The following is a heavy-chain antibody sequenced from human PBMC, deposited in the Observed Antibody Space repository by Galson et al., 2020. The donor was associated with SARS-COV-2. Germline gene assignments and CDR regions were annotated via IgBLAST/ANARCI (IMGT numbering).Heavy chain of an antibody. D-gene: IGHD1-26*01. CDR3: ASDSGSYYYHYFDY. J-gene: IGHJ4*02. CDR1: GFTFSSYG. Sequence: QAGGSLRLSCAASGFTFSSYGMHWVRQAPGKGLEWVAVISYDGSNKYYADSVKGRFTISRDNSKNTLYLQMNSLRAEDTAVYYCASDSGSYYYHYFDYWGQGTLVTVSS. V-gene: IGHV3-30*03. CDR2: ISYDGSNK.